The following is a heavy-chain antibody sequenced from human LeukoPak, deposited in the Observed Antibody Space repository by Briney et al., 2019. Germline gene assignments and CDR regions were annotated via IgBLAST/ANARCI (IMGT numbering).Heavy chain of an antibody. J-gene: IGHJ3*02. D-gene: IGHD1-26*01. CDR2: INAGNGNT. CDR3: ARIFPHSGSYVRAAFDI. V-gene: IGHV1-3*01. Sequence: GASVKVSCKASGYTFTSYAMHWVRQAPGQRLEWMGWINAGNGNTKYSQKFQGRVTITRDTSASTAYMELSSLRSEDTAVYYCARIFPHSGSYVRAAFDIWGQGTMVTVSS. CDR1: GYTFTSYA.